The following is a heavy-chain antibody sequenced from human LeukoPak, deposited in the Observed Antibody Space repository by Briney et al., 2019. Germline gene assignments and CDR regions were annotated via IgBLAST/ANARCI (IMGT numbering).Heavy chain of an antibody. Sequence: ASVKVPCKASGYTFSGYYIHCVRQAPGQGLEWMGWINPNSGVTNYAQNFQGRVTMTRDTSISTAYMGLSRLTSDDTAVYYCARRGAVPVEYLQYWGQGTLVTVSS. CDR2: INPNSGVT. J-gene: IGHJ1*01. CDR3: ARRGAVPVEYLQY. V-gene: IGHV1-2*02. CDR1: GYTFSGYY. D-gene: IGHD6-19*01.